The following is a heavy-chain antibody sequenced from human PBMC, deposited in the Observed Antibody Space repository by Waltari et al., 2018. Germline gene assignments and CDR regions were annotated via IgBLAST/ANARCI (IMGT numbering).Heavy chain of an antibody. J-gene: IGHJ5*02. CDR3: ARHWKRNGYRFDP. CDR2: IYYSGGS. V-gene: IGHV4-39*01. Sequence: QLQLQESGPGLVKPSGTLSLTCSVSGGSISSSRYYWGWIRQSPGKGLEWIGSIYYSGGSYYNPTLQSRVTISGDTSKNQFSLNLSSVTAADTAVYYCARHWKRNGYRFDPWGQGTRVTVSS. CDR1: GGSISSSRYY. D-gene: IGHD5-12*01.